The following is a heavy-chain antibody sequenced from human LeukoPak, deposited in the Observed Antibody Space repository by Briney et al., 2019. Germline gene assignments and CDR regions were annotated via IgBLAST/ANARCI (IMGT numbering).Heavy chain of an antibody. Sequence: SETLSLTCTLSGGSISSGGYYWSWLRQHPGQGLEWIGYIYYSGSASYNPSLKSRVTILQDTSKNQFSLKLTSVTAADTAVYYCATYNRDGYNFAFRQWGQGTLVTVCS. J-gene: IGHJ1*01. CDR2: IYYSGSA. CDR1: GGSISSGGYY. D-gene: IGHD5-24*01. V-gene: IGHV4-31*03. CDR3: ATYNRDGYNFAFRQ.